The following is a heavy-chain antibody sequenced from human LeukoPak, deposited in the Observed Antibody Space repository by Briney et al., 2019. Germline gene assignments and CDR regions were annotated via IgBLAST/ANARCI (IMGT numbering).Heavy chain of an antibody. CDR2: ISYDGSYK. Sequence: GGSLRVSCAACGFTFSSYGMHWVGQATGKGLEWLAVISYDGSYKYYADSVKGRFTISRDNSKNTLYLQMNSLRAEDTAVYYCAKDLRLGYSYGPKPLFDYWGQGTLVTVSS. CDR1: GFTFSSYG. V-gene: IGHV3-30*18. J-gene: IGHJ4*02. CDR3: AKDLRLGYSYGPKPLFDY. D-gene: IGHD5-18*01.